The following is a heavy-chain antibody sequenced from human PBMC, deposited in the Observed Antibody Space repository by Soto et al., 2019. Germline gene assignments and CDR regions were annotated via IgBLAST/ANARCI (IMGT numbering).Heavy chain of an antibody. J-gene: IGHJ4*02. CDR2: IYFDGITT. V-gene: IGHV3-74*01. Sequence: GGSLRLSCTASGFTFNTHWMHWVRRAPGKGLVWVSRIYFDGITTNYADSVKGRLTVSRDNAKNTVYLHVNTLRDGDTAVYYCARGGAMGVDYWGQGTLVTVSS. CDR3: ARGGAMGVDY. CDR1: GFTFNTHW. D-gene: IGHD1-26*01.